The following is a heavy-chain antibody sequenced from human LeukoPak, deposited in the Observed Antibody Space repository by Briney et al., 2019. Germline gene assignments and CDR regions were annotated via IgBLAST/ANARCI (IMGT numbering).Heavy chain of an antibody. Sequence: SETLSLTCAVSGDSISSSNWWSWVRQPPGEGLEWIGEIYHSGSTNYNPSLKSRVTISVDKSKNQFSLKLSSVTAADTAVYYCARDGRTYYYGSGSYRNYYHYYMDVWGKGTTVTISS. D-gene: IGHD3-10*01. CDR1: GDSISSSNW. CDR3: ARDGRTYYYGSGSYRNYYHYYMDV. CDR2: IYHSGST. V-gene: IGHV4-4*02. J-gene: IGHJ6*03.